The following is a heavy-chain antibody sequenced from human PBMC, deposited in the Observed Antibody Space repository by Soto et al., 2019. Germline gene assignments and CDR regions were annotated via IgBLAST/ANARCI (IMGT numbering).Heavy chain of an antibody. Sequence: SETLSLTCTVSGVSISNRSDYWGWIRRPPGKGLEWIGTIYYSGITYYNPSLKSRVTISVDTSKNQFSLKLTSVTAADTAVYYCARHGSNWGQGTLVTVSS. CDR1: GVSISNRSDY. CDR3: ARHGSN. CDR2: IYYSGIT. J-gene: IGHJ4*02. V-gene: IGHV4-39*01.